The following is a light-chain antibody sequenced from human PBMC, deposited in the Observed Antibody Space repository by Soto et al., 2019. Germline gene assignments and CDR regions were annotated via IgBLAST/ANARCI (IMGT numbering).Light chain of an antibody. J-gene: IGLJ3*02. CDR1: SSDVGGYNY. CDR2: EVS. Sequence: QSALTQPPSASGSPGQSVTISCTGTSSDVGGYNYVSWYQQHPGKAPKLMIYEVSERPSGVPDRFSGSKSGNTASLTDSGLQAEDEADYYCTSYAGSNNLVFGGGTKLTVL. V-gene: IGLV2-8*01. CDR3: TSYAGSNNLV.